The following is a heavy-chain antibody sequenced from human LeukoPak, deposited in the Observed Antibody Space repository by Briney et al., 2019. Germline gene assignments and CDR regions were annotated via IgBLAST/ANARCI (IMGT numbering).Heavy chain of an antibody. Sequence: KTSETLSHTCAVYGGSFSGYYWSWIRQPPGKGLEWIGEINHSGSTNYNPSLKSRVTISVDTSKNQFSLKLSSVTAADTAVYYCARGSGSYYYWGQGTLVTVSS. CDR3: ARGSGSYYY. D-gene: IGHD1-26*01. V-gene: IGHV4-34*01. J-gene: IGHJ4*02. CDR2: INHSGST. CDR1: GGSFSGYY.